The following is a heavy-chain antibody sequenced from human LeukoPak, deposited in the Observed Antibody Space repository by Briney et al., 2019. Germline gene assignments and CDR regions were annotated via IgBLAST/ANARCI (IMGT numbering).Heavy chain of an antibody. CDR2: IHHSGST. J-gene: IGHJ4*02. CDR1: GGSISSGGYY. Sequence: SETLSLTCTVSGGSISSGGYYWSWIRQPPGKGLEWIGYIHHSGSTYYNPSLKSRVTISVDTSKNQFSLKLSSVTAADTAVYYCARGLWSSGWMIDYWGQGTLVTVSS. CDR3: ARGLWSSGWMIDY. D-gene: IGHD6-19*01. V-gene: IGHV4-30-2*01.